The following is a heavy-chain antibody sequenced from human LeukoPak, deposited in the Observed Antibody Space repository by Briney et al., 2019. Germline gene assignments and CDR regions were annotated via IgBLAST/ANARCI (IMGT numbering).Heavy chain of an antibody. D-gene: IGHD5-18*01. V-gene: IGHV3-30*02. CDR1: GFIFSSYG. J-gene: IGHJ4*02. Sequence: GGSLRLSCAASGFIFSSYGMHWVRQAPGKGLEWVTFIRYDGSNKYYADSVKGRFTISRDNSKNTLYLQMNSLRPEDTAVYYCAKDRAVYSYGWYYFDYWGQGTLVTVSS. CDR2: IRYDGSNK. CDR3: AKDRAVYSYGWYYFDY.